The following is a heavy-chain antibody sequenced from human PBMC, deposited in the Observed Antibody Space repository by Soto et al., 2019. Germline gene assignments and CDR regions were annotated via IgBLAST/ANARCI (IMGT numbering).Heavy chain of an antibody. CDR1: GYTFTASG. J-gene: IGHJ4*02. Sequence: ASVKVSCKASGYTFTASGISWVRQAPGQGLEWMGWTSIYNGHTEYSPKFLGRVVTTTDTSADTAYLELRSLRPDDAALYYCARWDDYGASDQYHFDHWGQGTLVTVSS. D-gene: IGHD4-17*01. CDR3: ARWDDYGASDQYHFDH. CDR2: TSIYNGHT. V-gene: IGHV1-18*01.